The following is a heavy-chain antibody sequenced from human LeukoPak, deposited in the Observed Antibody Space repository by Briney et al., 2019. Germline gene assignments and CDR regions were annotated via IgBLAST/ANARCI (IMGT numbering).Heavy chain of an antibody. CDR3: ARDRYSSSWYSLDY. CDR1: GFTFSSYA. CDR2: ISGSGGST. Sequence: GGSLRLSCAASGFTFSSYAMSWVRQAPGKGLEWVSAISGSGGSTYYADSVKGRFTISRDNSKNTLYLQMNSLRAEDTAAYYCARDRYSSSWYSLDYWGQGTLVTVSS. V-gene: IGHV3-23*01. J-gene: IGHJ4*02. D-gene: IGHD6-13*01.